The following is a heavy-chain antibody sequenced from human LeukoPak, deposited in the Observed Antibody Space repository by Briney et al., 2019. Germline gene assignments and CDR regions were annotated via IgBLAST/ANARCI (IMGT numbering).Heavy chain of an antibody. CDR2: IYHSGST. CDR3: ARHPYSSSYYFDY. CDR1: GDSISSGYY. D-gene: IGHD6-6*01. Sequence: SETLSLTCGVSGDSISSGYYWGWIRQPPGKGLEWIGSIYHSGSTYYNPSLKSRVTISVDTSKNQFSLKLTSVTAADTAVYYCARHPYSSSYYFDYWGQGTLVTVSS. J-gene: IGHJ4*02. V-gene: IGHV4-38-2*01.